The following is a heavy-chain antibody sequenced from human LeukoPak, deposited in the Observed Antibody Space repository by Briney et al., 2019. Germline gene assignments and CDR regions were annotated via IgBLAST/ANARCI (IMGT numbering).Heavy chain of an antibody. D-gene: IGHD1-26*01. V-gene: IGHV3-33*01. Sequence: GGSLRLSCAASGFTFSSYGMHWVRQAPGKGLEWVAVIWYDGSNKYFADSVKGRFTISRDNSKNTLYLQMNSLRAEDTAVYYCARGGPYSGSYYRYFDYWGQGTLVTVSS. CDR2: IWYDGSNK. CDR3: ARGGPYSGSYYRYFDY. J-gene: IGHJ4*02. CDR1: GFTFSSYG.